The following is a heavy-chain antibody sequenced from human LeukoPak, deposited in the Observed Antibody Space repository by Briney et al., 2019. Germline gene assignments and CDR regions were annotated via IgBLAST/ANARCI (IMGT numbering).Heavy chain of an antibody. Sequence: ASVKVSCKVSGYTLTELSMHWVRQAPGQGPEWMGWISAYNGNSNYVQKFQGRVTMTTDTSTNTAYMELTSLTSDDTAVYYCARDLGLDTTMIFFDYWGQGTLVTVSS. D-gene: IGHD5-18*01. J-gene: IGHJ4*02. CDR1: GYTLTELS. CDR2: ISAYNGNS. V-gene: IGHV1-18*01. CDR3: ARDLGLDTTMIFFDY.